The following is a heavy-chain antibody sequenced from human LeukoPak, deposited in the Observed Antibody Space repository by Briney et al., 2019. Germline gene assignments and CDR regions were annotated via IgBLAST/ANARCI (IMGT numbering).Heavy chain of an antibody. J-gene: IGHJ4*02. CDR2: VHTSGST. CDR3: ARVGSRWDIDYFDY. Sequence: SEALSLTCDVSGGSIGGDYWSWIRQPAGGGLEWIGRVHTSGSTNYNPSLKSRVTLSQDTSKNQFYLRLTSVTAADTAVYYCARVGSRWDIDYFDYWGQGTLVTVSS. D-gene: IGHD2-15*01. CDR1: GGSIGGDY. V-gene: IGHV4-4*07.